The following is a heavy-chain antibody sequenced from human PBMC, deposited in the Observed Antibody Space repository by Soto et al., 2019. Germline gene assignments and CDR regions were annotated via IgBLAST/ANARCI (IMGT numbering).Heavy chain of an antibody. CDR2: ISSSSSAI. CDR1: GCTFSSYS. J-gene: IGHJ5*02. V-gene: IGHV3-48*01. D-gene: IGHD2-15*01. Sequence: PGGSLRLSCAASGCTFSSYSMNWFRQAPGKGLEWVSYISSSSSAIYYADSVKGRFTISRDNAKNSLYLQMNSLRAEDTAVYYWARGPGNTVALQNQWFDPWGQGTLVTVSS. CDR3: ARGPGNTVALQNQWFDP.